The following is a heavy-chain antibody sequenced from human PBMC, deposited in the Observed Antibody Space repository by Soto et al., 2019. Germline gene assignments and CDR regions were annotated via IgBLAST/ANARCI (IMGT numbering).Heavy chain of an antibody. D-gene: IGHD3-22*01. CDR2: SSSSSSYI. CDR3: ARGTYYYDSSGYYAY. V-gene: IGHV3-21*01. J-gene: IGHJ4*02. CDR1: GFTFSSYS. Sequence: EVQLVESGGGLVKPGGSLRLSCTASGFTFSSYSMNWVRQVPGKGLEWVSSSSSSSSYIYYADSVKGRFTISRDNAKNSLYLQRNSLRAEDTAVYYCARGTYYYDSSGYYAYWGQGTLVTVSS.